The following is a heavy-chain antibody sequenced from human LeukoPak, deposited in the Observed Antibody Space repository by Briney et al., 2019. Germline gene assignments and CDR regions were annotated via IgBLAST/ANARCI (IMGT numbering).Heavy chain of an antibody. CDR3: AKDFYDYGDSVNWFDP. V-gene: IGHV3-23*01. J-gene: IGHJ5*02. CDR1: GFTFSSYW. Sequence: GGSLRLSCAASGFTFSSYWMSWVRQAPGKGLEWVSAISGSGGSTYCADSVKGRFTISRDNSKNTLYLQMNSLRAEDTAVYYCAKDFYDYGDSVNWFDPWGQGTLVTVSS. D-gene: IGHD4-17*01. CDR2: ISGSGGST.